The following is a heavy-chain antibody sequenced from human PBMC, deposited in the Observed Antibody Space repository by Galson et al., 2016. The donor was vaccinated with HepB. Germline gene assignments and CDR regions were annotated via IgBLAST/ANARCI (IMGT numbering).Heavy chain of an antibody. J-gene: IGHJ4*02. D-gene: IGHD1-26*01. Sequence: SLRLSCAASGFTFSNAWMSWVRQAPGKGLEWVGRIKSRTDDGTTDYAAPVKGRFTILRDDSKNTLYLQMNSPKIEDTAVYYCTPDRSPSGNCFGPFGYWGQGTLVTVSS. V-gene: IGHV3-15*01. CDR2: IKSRTDDGTT. CDR1: GFTFSNAW. CDR3: TPDRSPSGNCFGPFGY.